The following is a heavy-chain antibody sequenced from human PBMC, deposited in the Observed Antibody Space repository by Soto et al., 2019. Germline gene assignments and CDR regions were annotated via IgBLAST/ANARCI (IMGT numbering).Heavy chain of an antibody. J-gene: IGHJ4*02. V-gene: IGHV2-5*02. CDR1: GFSLTTTRMG. CDR3: AHAGDFDLLSFDR. Sequence: QITLKESGPPLVRPAQTLTLTCAFSGFSLTTTRMGVAWIRQPPGTALEWLALIYWDDDKRYSPSLKNRLTVANDTSTNPVVLTITNISPDDTGTYFCAHAGDFDLLSFDRWGPGTLVTVSS. CDR2: IYWDDDK. D-gene: IGHD2-15*01.